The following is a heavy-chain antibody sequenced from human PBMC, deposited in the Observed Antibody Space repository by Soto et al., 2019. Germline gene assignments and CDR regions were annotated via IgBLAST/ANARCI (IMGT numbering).Heavy chain of an antibody. V-gene: IGHV4-31*03. CDR1: GGSISSGGYY. CDR2: IYYSGST. CDR3: ARVPSSGNHFDY. Sequence: LSLTCTVSGGSISSGGYYWSWIRQHPGKGLEWIGYIYYSGSTYYNPSLKSRVTISVDTSKNQFSLKLSSVTAADTAVYYCARVPSSGNHFDYWGQGTLVTVSS. J-gene: IGHJ4*02. D-gene: IGHD3-22*01.